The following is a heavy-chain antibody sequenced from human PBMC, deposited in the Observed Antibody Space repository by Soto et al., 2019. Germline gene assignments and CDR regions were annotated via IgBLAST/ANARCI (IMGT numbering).Heavy chain of an antibody. D-gene: IGHD6-13*01. CDR2: IYPGDSDT. V-gene: IGHV5-51*01. J-gene: IGHJ6*02. Sequence: GESLKISCKGSGYSFTSYWIGWVRQMPGKGLEWMGIIYPGDSDTRYSPSFQGQVTISADKSIGTAYLQWSSLKASDTAMYYCARIPNSSSGYYYYYGMDVWRQGTTVTVSS. CDR3: ARIPNSSSGYYYYYGMDV. CDR1: GYSFTSYW.